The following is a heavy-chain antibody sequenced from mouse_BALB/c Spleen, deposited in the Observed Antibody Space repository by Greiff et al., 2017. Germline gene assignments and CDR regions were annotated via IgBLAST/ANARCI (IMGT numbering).Heavy chain of an antibody. J-gene: IGHJ3*01. CDR1: GFTFSSYA. Sequence: DVKLVESGGGLVKPGGSLKLSCAASGFTFSSYAMSWVRQTPEKRLEWVATISSGGSYTYYPDSVKGRFTISRDNAKNTLYLQMSSLRSEDTAMYYCARLGDYDWFAYWGQGTLVTVSA. V-gene: IGHV5-9-3*01. CDR3: ARLGDYDWFAY. CDR2: ISSGGSYT. D-gene: IGHD2-4*01.